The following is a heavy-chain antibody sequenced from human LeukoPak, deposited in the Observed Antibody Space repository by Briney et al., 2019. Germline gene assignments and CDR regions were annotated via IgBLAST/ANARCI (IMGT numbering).Heavy chain of an antibody. D-gene: IGHD6-6*01. V-gene: IGHV4-39*07. Sequence: SETLSLTCTVSGGSISSSSYYWGWIRQPPGKGLEWIGSIYYSGSTYYNPSLKSRVTISVDTSKNQFSLKLSSVTAADTAVYYCARVPRDSSSSRGLDYWGQGTLVTVSS. CDR3: ARVPRDSSSSRGLDY. CDR2: IYYSGST. CDR1: GGSISSSSYY. J-gene: IGHJ4*02.